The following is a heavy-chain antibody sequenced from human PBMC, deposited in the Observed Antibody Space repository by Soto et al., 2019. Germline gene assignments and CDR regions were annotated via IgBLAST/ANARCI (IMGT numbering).Heavy chain of an antibody. CDR3: ARAHLALGSCGPSSCFEAVDY. V-gene: IGHV3-74*01. Sequence: GGSLRLSCAASGFTLSPHWMYWVRQAPGKGLVWISRINSDGRVTTYADSVKGRFTISRDNAKNTLSLQMNSLGAEDTAVYFCARAHLALGSCGPSSCFEAVDYWGQGTLVTVSS. CDR2: INSDGRVT. J-gene: IGHJ4*02. CDR1: GFTLSPHW. D-gene: IGHD2-21*01.